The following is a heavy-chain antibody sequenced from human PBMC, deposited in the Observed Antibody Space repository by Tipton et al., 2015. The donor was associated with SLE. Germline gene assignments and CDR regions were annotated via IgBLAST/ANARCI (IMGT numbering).Heavy chain of an antibody. D-gene: IGHD6-25*01. CDR3: ARGGAAGDAFDI. J-gene: IGHJ3*02. CDR1: GGSISSYY. CDR2: IYYSGST. V-gene: IGHV4-59*01. Sequence: LSLTCTVSGGSISSYYWSWIRQPPGKGLEWIGYIYYSGSTNYNPSLKSRVTISVDTSKNQFSLKLSSVTAADTAVYYCARGGAAGDAFDIWGQGTMVTVSS.